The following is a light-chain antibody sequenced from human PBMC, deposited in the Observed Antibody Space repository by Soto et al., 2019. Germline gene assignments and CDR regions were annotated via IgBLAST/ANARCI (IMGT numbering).Light chain of an antibody. CDR2: DAS. J-gene: IGKJ4*01. V-gene: IGKV1-5*01. Sequence: DIPMTQSPSTLSASVGDRVTITCRASQSISSWLAWYQQKPGKAPKLLIYDASSLEGGVPSRFSGSGSGTEFTLTISSLQPDDFAAYYCQQYNSYSQTFGGGTKVEIK. CDR1: QSISSW. CDR3: QQYNSYSQT.